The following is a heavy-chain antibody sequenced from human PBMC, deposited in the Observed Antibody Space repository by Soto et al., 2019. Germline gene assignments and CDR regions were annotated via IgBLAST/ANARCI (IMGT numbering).Heavy chain of an antibody. CDR2: INPIFGTA. V-gene: IGHV1-69*12. CDR1: GGTFSSYA. Sequence: QVQLVQSGAEVKKPGSSVKVSCKASGGTFSSYAISWVRQAPGQGLEWMGGINPIFGTANYAQKFQGRVTITADESTSTAYMELSSLRSEDTAVYYCARLYSSSWYYWFDPWGQGTLVTVSS. CDR3: ARLYSSSWYYWFDP. J-gene: IGHJ5*02. D-gene: IGHD6-13*01.